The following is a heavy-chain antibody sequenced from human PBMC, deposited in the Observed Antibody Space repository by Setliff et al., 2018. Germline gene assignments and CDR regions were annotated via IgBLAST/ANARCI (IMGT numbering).Heavy chain of an antibody. Sequence: SETLSLTCTVSGGFISSGSNYWSWIRHPPRKGLEWIGYIHYSGNTNYNPSLKSRVTISVDTSKNQVSLKLTSLTAADTAVYYGARAKDGSDFDYFDYWGQGTPVTVS. V-gene: IGHV4-61*01. CDR2: IHYSGNT. CDR3: ARAKDGSDFDYFDY. J-gene: IGHJ4*02. CDR1: GGFISSGSNY. D-gene: IGHD5-12*01.